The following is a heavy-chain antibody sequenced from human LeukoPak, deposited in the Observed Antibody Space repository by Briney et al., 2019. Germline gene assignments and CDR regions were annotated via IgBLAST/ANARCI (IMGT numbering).Heavy chain of an antibody. D-gene: IGHD3-9*01. CDR1: GGTFSKYT. Sequence: SVKVSCKASGGTFSKYTISWVRQRPGQGLEWMGGITPLFGTANYAQKFQGRVTITADESTSTAYMELSSLRSEDAAVYYCASTYYDILTGYSAFDYWGQGTLVTVSS. J-gene: IGHJ4*02. V-gene: IGHV1-69*13. CDR2: ITPLFGTA. CDR3: ASTYYDILTGYSAFDY.